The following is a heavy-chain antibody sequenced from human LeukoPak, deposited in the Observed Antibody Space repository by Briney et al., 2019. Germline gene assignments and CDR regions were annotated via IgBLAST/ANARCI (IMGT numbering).Heavy chain of an antibody. CDR2: IYYSGST. V-gene: IGHV4-59*01. Sequence: SETLSLTCTVSGGSISSYYWSWIRQPPGKGLEWIGYIYYSGSTNYNPSLKSRVTISVDTSKNQFSLKLSSVTAADTAVYYCARGGCGSGDEGFDYWGQGTLVTVSS. CDR1: GGSISSYY. CDR3: ARGGCGSGDEGFDY. J-gene: IGHJ4*02. D-gene: IGHD7-27*01.